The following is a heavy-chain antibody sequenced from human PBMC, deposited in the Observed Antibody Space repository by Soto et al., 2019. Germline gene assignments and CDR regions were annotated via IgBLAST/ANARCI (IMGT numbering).Heavy chain of an antibody. CDR3: AKRYSSTWYYFDY. CDR1: GFTFSSYA. Sequence: GSLRLSCAASGFTFSSYAMSWVRQAPGKGLEWVSDVTGSGGTTYYADSVKGRFTISRDNSKNTLYLQMNSLRAEDTAVYYCAKRYSSTWYYFDYWGQGTLVTVSS. V-gene: IGHV3-23*01. CDR2: VTGSGGTT. J-gene: IGHJ4*02. D-gene: IGHD6-13*01.